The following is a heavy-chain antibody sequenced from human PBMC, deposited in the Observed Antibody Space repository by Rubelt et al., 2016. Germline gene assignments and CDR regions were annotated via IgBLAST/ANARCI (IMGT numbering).Heavy chain of an antibody. CDR3: ARGWYFFGVYFDY. J-gene: IGHJ4*02. V-gene: IGHV4-31*03. CDR2: IYYSGST. Sequence: QLQLQESGPGLVKPSETLSLTCTVSGGSISSGGYYWSWIRQHPGKGLEWIGYIYYSGSTYYNPSLKIRVTISVDTSKNQFSLKLSSVTAADTAVYYCARGWYFFGVYFDYWGQGTLVTVSS. CDR1: GGSISSGGYY. D-gene: IGHD6-13*01.